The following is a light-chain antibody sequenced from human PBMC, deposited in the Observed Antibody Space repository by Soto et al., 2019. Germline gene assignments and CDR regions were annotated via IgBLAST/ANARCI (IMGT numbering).Light chain of an antibody. V-gene: IGLV2-11*01. CDR2: DVS. Sequence: QSALTQPRSVSGSPGQSVTISCTGTSSDVGGYNYVSWYQQYPGKAPKLIIYDVSQRPSGVPNRFSGSKSGNTASLTISGLQTEDEADYYCCSYAGTYSAFGGGTKLTVL. J-gene: IGLJ2*01. CDR3: CSYAGTYSA. CDR1: SSDVGGYNY.